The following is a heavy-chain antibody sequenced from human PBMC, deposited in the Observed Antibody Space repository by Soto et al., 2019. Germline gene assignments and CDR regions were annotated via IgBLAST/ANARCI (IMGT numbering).Heavy chain of an antibody. CDR2: INHSGST. CDR3: ARGVADWTYYDFLSGYRDDAFDI. V-gene: IGHV4-34*01. CDR1: GGSFSGYY. D-gene: IGHD3-3*01. J-gene: IGHJ3*02. Sequence: SETLSLTCAVYGGSFSGYYWSWIRQPPGKGLEWIGEINHSGSTNYNPSLKSRVTISVDTSKNQFSLKLSSVTAADTAVYYCARGVADWTYYDFLSGYRDDAFDIWGQGTMVTV.